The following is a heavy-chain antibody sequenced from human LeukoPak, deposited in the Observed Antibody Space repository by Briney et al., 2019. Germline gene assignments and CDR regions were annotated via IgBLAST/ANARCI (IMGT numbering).Heavy chain of an antibody. CDR3: AKDRTYYDFWSGLYYYYYYMDV. J-gene: IGHJ6*03. D-gene: IGHD3-3*01. Sequence: PGGSLRLSCAASGFTFSSYGMHWVRQAPGKGLEWVSAISGSGGSTYYADSVKGRFTISRDNSKNTLYLQMNSLRAEDTAVYYCAKDRTYYDFWSGLYYYYYYMDVWGKGTTVTVSS. V-gene: IGHV3-23*01. CDR1: GFTFSSYG. CDR2: ISGSGGST.